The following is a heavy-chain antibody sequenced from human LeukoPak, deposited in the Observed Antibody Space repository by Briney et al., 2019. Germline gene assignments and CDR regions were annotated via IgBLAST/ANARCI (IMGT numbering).Heavy chain of an antibody. CDR3: AKDGMYQLLRKTYNWFDP. CDR1: GFTFSSYA. CDR2: ISGSGGNT. Sequence: GGSLRLSCAASGFTFSSYAMSWVRQAPGKGLEWVSAISGSGGNTYYAASVKGRFTISRDNSRSTLYLQMNSLRAEDTAVYYCAKDGMYQLLRKTYNWFDPWGQGTLVTVSS. D-gene: IGHD2-2*01. J-gene: IGHJ5*02. V-gene: IGHV3-23*01.